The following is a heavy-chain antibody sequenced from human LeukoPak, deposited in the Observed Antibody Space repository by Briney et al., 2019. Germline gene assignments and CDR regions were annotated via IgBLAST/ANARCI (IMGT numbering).Heavy chain of an antibody. CDR2: ISGSGGST. V-gene: IGHV3-23*01. D-gene: IGHD2-15*01. J-gene: IGHJ4*02. CDR1: GFTFSSYA. CDR3: GNAHCGGGSCYSAAFDY. Sequence: GGSLRLSCAASGFTFSSYAMSWVRQAPGKGLEWVSAISGSGGSTYYADSVKGRFTISRDSSKNTLYLQMNSLRAEDTAVYYCGNAHCGGGSCYSAAFDYCGQGTLVTVSS.